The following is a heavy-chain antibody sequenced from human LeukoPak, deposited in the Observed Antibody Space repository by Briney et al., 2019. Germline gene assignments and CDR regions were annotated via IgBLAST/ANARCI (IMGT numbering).Heavy chain of an antibody. CDR1: GYTFNGYY. V-gene: IGHV1-2*02. CDR2: VNPNSGVT. CDR3: ARGGAGFAY. D-gene: IGHD1-26*01. Sequence: ASVKVSCKASGYTFNGYYIHWVRQAPGQGLEWMGWVNPNSGVTDYAQKFQGRVTMTRDTSISTAYMELGRLRSDHTAVYYCARGGAGFAYWGQGTLVTVSS. J-gene: IGHJ4*02.